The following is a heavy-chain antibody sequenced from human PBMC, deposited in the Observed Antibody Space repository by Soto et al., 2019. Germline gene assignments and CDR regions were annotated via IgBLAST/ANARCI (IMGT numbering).Heavy chain of an antibody. J-gene: IGHJ4*02. CDR1: GFTFDDYA. CDR3: ANGHNVCSRGFVVDS. Sequence: EVQLVESGGGLVPPGRSQRLSCAGSGFTFDDYALHWVRQAPGKGLEWVSGISWNSGNIDYSDSVKGRFTISRDNAKNYLYLQRNRLRPEDTSLYFCANGHNVCSRGFVVDSWGQATLVTVFS. V-gene: IGHV3-9*01. D-gene: IGHD3-10*01. CDR2: ISWNSGNI.